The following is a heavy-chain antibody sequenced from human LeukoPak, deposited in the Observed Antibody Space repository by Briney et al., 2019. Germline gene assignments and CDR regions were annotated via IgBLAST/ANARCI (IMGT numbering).Heavy chain of an antibody. CDR1: GGSISSSGYY. CDR2: IYYSGST. CDR3: ARHEYSGSYYGLSWFDP. J-gene: IGHJ5*02. Sequence: SETLSLTCTVSGGSISSSGYYWGWIRQPPGEGGERLASIYYSGSTYYNPSLKSRVTISVDTSKNQLSLKLSSLTAADTAVYYCARHEYSGSYYGLSWFDPWGQGTLVTVSS. V-gene: IGHV4-39*01. D-gene: IGHD1-26*01.